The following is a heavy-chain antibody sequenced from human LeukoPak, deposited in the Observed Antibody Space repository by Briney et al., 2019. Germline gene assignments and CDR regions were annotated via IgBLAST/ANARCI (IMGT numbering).Heavy chain of an antibody. J-gene: IGHJ4*02. Sequence: GGSLRLSCAASGLTFSNYWMHWVRHAPGKGLVWVSRINSDGSSISYADSVKGRFTISRDNAKNSLYLQMNSLRAEDTAVYYCAKDQDPYSGSYLDYWGQGTLVTVSS. CDR3: AKDQDPYSGSYLDY. CDR1: GLTFSNYW. CDR2: INSDGSSI. D-gene: IGHD1-26*01. V-gene: IGHV3-74*01.